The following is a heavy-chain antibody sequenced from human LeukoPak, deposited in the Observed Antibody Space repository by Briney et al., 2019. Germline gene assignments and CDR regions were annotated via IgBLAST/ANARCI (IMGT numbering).Heavy chain of an antibody. D-gene: IGHD5-24*01. Sequence: GSLRLSCAASGFTFSSYAMSWVRQPPGKGLEWIGEINHSGSTNYNPSLKSRVTISVDTSKNQFSLKLSSVTAADTAVYYCARGRRDGYKIGGAFDIWGQGTMGTVSS. V-gene: IGHV4-34*01. CDR2: INHSGST. CDR1: GFTFSSYA. CDR3: ARGRRDGYKIGGAFDI. J-gene: IGHJ3*02.